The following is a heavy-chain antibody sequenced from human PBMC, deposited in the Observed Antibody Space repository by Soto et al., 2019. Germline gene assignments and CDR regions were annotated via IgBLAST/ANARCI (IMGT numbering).Heavy chain of an antibody. CDR1: GFTLTDHY. Sequence: QVQLVESGGGLVQPGGSLRLSCAASGFTLTDHYMSWIRQAPGKGLEWVSYISFSGNTIYYADSVKGRFTISRDNAKNSLYLQINSLRAEDTAVYYCARGGELGPPMDVWGKGTTVTVSS. D-gene: IGHD7-27*01. V-gene: IGHV3-11*01. CDR2: ISFSGNTI. CDR3: ARGGELGPPMDV. J-gene: IGHJ6*04.